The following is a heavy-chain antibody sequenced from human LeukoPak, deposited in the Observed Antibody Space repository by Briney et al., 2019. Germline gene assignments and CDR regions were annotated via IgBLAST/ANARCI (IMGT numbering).Heavy chain of an antibody. J-gene: IGHJ5*01. CDR1: GGIFDSYA. V-gene: IGHV1-69*04. D-gene: IGHD5-12*01. CDR3: ARDGYDDRPFDF. CDR2: IIPIIGIT. Sequence: ASVKVSCKASGGIFDSYAYSWVRQAPGQGLECVGRIIPIIGITNYAQKYQGRVRVTADKPTRTVYMELRGLTSEDTAVYYCARDGYDDRPFDFWGQGTLLTVSS.